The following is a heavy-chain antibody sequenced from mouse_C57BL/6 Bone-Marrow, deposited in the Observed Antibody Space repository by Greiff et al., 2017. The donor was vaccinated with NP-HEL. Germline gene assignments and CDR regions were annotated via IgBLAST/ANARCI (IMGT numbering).Heavy chain of an antibody. D-gene: IGHD1-1*01. Sequence: QVQLQQSGAELARPGASVKMSCKASGYTFTSYTMHWVNQRPGQGLEWIGYINPSSGYTKYNQKFKDKATLTADKSSSTAYMQLSSLTSEDSAVYYCARSITTVVAAYYFDYWGQGTTLTVSS. CDR3: ARSITTVVAAYYFDY. CDR1: GYTFTSYT. V-gene: IGHV1-4*01. CDR2: INPSSGYT. J-gene: IGHJ2*01.